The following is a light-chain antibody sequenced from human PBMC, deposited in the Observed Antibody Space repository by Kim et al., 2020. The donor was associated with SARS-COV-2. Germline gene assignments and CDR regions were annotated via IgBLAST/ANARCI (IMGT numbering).Light chain of an antibody. V-gene: IGLV2-14*03. CDR3: SSYTSSTTLV. CDR2: DVS. Sequence: GQSITISCTGTSSDIGNYNFVSWYQQHPGKAPKLMIYDVSNRPSGVSNRFSGSKSGNTASLTISGLQAEDEADYYCSSYTSSTTLVFGTGTQLTVL. J-gene: IGLJ2*01. CDR1: SSDIGNYNF.